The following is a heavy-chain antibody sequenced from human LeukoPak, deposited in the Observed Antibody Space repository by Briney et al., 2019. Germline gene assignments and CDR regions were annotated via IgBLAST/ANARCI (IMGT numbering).Heavy chain of an antibody. V-gene: IGHV3-7*01. D-gene: IGHD6-13*01. CDR2: VNRDGSGR. J-gene: IGHJ4*02. CDR3: ATEFWYRFDH. CDR1: GFPFTYYF. Sequence: GGSLRLSCATSGFPFTYYFMAWVRQAPGKGLEWLATVNRDGSGREYIDSVRGRFTISRDNAKNSIHLQMSSLSADDTAVYFRATEFWYRFDHWGQGTLVTVSS.